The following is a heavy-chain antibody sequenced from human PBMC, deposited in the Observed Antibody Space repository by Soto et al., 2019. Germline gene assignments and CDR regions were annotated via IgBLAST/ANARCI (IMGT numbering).Heavy chain of an antibody. V-gene: IGHV3-23*01. Sequence: GGSLRLSCAASGFTFSSYPMHWVRQAPGKGLEWVSAISGSGGSTYYADSVKGRFTISRDNSKNTLYLQMNSLKTEDTAVYYCTTDLDSSWLPSDYWGQGTLVTVSS. CDR3: TTDLDSSWLPSDY. CDR1: GFTFSSYP. D-gene: IGHD6-13*01. CDR2: ISGSGGST. J-gene: IGHJ4*02.